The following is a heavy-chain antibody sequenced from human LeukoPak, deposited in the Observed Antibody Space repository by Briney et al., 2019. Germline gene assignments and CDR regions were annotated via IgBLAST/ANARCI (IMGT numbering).Heavy chain of an antibody. Sequence: ASVKVSCKASGGTFSSYAISWVRQAPGQGLEWMGWISAYNGNTNSAQKFQGRVTMTRDTSISTAYMELSRLTSDDSAVYYCARDLESPGELKYYYYMDVWGNGTTVTVSS. CDR2: ISAYNGNT. CDR3: ARDLESPGELKYYYYMDV. J-gene: IGHJ6*03. V-gene: IGHV1-18*01. D-gene: IGHD1-26*01. CDR1: GGTFSSYA.